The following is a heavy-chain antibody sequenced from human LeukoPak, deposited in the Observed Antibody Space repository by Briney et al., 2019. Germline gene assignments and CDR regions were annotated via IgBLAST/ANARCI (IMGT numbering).Heavy chain of an antibody. CDR3: ARHSYYDSSGYYYFDY. V-gene: IGHV4-39*01. D-gene: IGHD3-22*01. Sequence: SETLSLTCTVPGGSLSSSSYYWGWIRQPPGTGLEWIGSIYYSGSTYYNPSLKSRVTISVDTSKNQFSLKLSSVTAADTAVYYCARHSYYDSSGYYYFDYWGQGTLVTVSS. J-gene: IGHJ4*02. CDR2: IYYSGST. CDR1: GGSLSSSSYY.